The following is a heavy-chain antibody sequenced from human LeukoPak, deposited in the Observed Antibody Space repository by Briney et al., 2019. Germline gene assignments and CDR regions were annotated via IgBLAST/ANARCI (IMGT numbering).Heavy chain of an antibody. CDR1: GYTFTNYG. D-gene: IGHD2/OR15-2a*01. Sequence: ASVTVSCKASGYTFTNYGISWVRQAPGQGLEWMGWISAYNGNTNYPQKLQGRVTMTTDTSTSTAYMELRSLRSDDTAVYYCARDADSFRDWFDPWGQGTLVTVSS. V-gene: IGHV1-18*01. J-gene: IGHJ5*02. CDR2: ISAYNGNT. CDR3: ARDADSFRDWFDP.